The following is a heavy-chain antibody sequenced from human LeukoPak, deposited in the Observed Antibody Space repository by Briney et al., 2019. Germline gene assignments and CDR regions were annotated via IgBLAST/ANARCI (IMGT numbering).Heavy chain of an antibody. D-gene: IGHD6-13*01. CDR3: AKTDSSSWYVSNWFDP. CDR2: ISGSGGST. J-gene: IGHJ5*02. V-gene: IGHV3-23*01. Sequence: GGSLRLSCAASGFTFSSYAMSGVRQAPGKGLEWVSAISGSGGSTYYADSVKGRFTISRDNSKNTLYLQMNSLRAEDTAVYYCAKTDSSSWYVSNWFDPWGQGTLVTVSS. CDR1: GFTFSSYA.